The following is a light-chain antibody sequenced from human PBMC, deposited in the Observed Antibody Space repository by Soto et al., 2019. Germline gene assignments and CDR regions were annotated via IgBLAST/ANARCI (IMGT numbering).Light chain of an antibody. CDR3: SSFPSSSTYV. CDR1: SSDVGSYNR. J-gene: IGLJ1*01. Sequence: QSVLTQPPSVSGSPGQSVTISCTGTSSDVGSYNRVSWYQQPPGTAPKLMIYEVSNRPSGVPDRFSGSKSGNTASLTISELQVEDEADYYCSSFPSSSTYVFGTGTKVTVL. CDR2: EVS. V-gene: IGLV2-18*02.